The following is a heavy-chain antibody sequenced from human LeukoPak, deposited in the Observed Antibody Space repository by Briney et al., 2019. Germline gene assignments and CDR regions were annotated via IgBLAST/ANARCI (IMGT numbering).Heavy chain of an antibody. CDR1: GFTVSSNY. Sequence: GSLRLSCAASGFTVSSNYMSWVRQAPGKGLEWVSVFYSGGSTYYADSVKGRFTISRDNSKNTLYLQMNSLRAEDTAVYYCARDQYYDTSGYFDYWGQGTLVTVSS. V-gene: IGHV3-53*01. J-gene: IGHJ4*02. CDR2: FYSGGST. D-gene: IGHD3-22*01. CDR3: ARDQYYDTSGYFDY.